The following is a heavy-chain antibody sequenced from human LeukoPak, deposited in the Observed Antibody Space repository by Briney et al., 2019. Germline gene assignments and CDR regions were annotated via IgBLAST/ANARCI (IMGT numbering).Heavy chain of an antibody. V-gene: IGHV4-31*03. CDR2: VYYSGAT. J-gene: IGHJ4*02. Sequence: SETLSLTCTVSGGSISSGGYYWSWIRQHPGKGLEWIGYVYYSGATYYNPSFKSRIIVSVDTSKNQFSLKLSSVSAADTAVYYCASTTIFGPYFDYWGQGTLVTVSS. CDR1: GGSISSGGYY. CDR3: ASTTIFGPYFDY. D-gene: IGHD3-3*01.